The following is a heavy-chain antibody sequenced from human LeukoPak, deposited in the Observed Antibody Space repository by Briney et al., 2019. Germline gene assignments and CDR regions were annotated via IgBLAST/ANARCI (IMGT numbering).Heavy chain of an antibody. CDR2: IYHSGST. CDR1: GGSISSGGYY. J-gene: IGHJ4*02. V-gene: IGHV4-30-2*01. CDR3: ARDSRDGYSGY. D-gene: IGHD5-24*01. Sequence: SETLSLTCTISGGSISSGGYYWSWIRQPPGKGLEWIGYIYHSGSTYYNPSLKSRVTISVDTSKNQFSLKLSSVTAADTAVYYCARDSRDGYSGYWGQGTLVTVSS.